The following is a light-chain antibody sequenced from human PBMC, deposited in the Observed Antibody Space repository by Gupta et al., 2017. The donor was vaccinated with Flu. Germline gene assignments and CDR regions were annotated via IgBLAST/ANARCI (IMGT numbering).Light chain of an antibody. Sequence: DIVMTHSPLSMPVTTGEPASISCRSSQSLLHSNGYNYLDWYLQKPGQSPQLLIYLGSNRSLGVPDRFSGRGSGTDFTLKSSGVQAEDVGVYYGMQDLRTYTFGQWTKLEIK. J-gene: IGKJ2*01. V-gene: IGKV2-28*01. CDR1: QSLLHSNGYNY. CDR3: MQDLRTYT. CDR2: LGS.